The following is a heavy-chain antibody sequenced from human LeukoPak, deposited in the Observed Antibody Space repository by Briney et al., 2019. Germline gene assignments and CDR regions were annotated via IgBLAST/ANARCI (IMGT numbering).Heavy chain of an antibody. D-gene: IGHD6-13*01. CDR3: AGTVAAAALAEGYWFDP. CDR2: IFYSGNT. V-gene: IGHV4-59*08. J-gene: IGHJ5*02. CDR1: GGSISSYY. Sequence: PSETLSLTCAVSGGSISSYYWSWIRQPPGKGPEWIGYIFYSGNTNYNSSLKSRVTISLDTSINQFSLKLSSVTAADTAVYYCAGTVAAAALAEGYWFDPWGRGTLVTVSS.